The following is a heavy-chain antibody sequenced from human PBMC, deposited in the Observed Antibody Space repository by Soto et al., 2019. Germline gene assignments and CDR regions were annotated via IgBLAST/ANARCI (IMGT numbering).Heavy chain of an antibody. Sequence: QEQLVESGGGVVQPGRSPRLSCAASGFTFGHYGMHWVRQAPGKGLEWVAVISYDEDNIYYADSVRGRFTISRDNSENTLYLQMNSLRPEDTGVYFCARSGTKVTTFWYLDLWGRGTLVTASS. J-gene: IGHJ2*01. D-gene: IGHD4-17*01. CDR2: ISYDEDNI. CDR3: ARSGTKVTTFWYLDL. CDR1: GFTFGHYG. V-gene: IGHV3-30*03.